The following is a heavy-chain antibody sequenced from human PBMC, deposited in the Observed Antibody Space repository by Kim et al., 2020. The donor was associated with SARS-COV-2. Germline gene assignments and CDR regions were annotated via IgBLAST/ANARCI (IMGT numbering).Heavy chain of an antibody. Sequence: SVKVSCKASGGTFSSYAISWVRQAPGQGLEWMGRIIPILGIANYAQKFQGRVTITADKSTSTAYMELSILRSADTAVYYCARDLTTPDSSGWYSVGYWGQGALVTVSS. CDR1: GGTFSSYA. D-gene: IGHD6-19*01. J-gene: IGHJ4*02. CDR3: ARDLTTPDSSGWYSVGY. V-gene: IGHV1-69*04. CDR2: IIPILGIA.